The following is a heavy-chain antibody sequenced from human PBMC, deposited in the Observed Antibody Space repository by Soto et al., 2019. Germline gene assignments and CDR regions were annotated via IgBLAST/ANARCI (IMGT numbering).Heavy chain of an antibody. CDR2: IDPSDSQT. Sequence: GESLKISCKGSGYSFAGYWITWVRQKPGKGLEWMGRIDPSDSQTYYSPSFRGHVTISVTKSITTVFLQWSSLRASDTAMYYCARQIYDSDQGPNFQYYFDSWGQGTPVTVYS. V-gene: IGHV5-10-1*01. J-gene: IGHJ4*02. CDR1: GYSFAGYW. CDR3: ARQIYDSDQGPNFQYYFDS. D-gene: IGHD5-12*01.